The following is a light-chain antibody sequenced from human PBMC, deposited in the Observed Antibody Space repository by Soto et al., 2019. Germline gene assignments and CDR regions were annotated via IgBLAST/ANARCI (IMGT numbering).Light chain of an antibody. V-gene: IGLV1-40*01. CDR3: SSYAGSSNV. CDR1: SSNIGAGYD. J-gene: IGLJ1*01. CDR2: GNN. Sequence: QSVLTQPPSVSGAPGQTITISCTGSSSNIGAGYDVHWYQQLPGRAPKLLIYGNNNRPSGVPDRFSGSKSGTSVSLAITGLRAEDEADYYCSSYAGSSNVFGTGTKVTVL.